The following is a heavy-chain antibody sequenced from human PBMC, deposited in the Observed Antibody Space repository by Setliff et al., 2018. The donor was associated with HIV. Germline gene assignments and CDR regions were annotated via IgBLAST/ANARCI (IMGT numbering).Heavy chain of an antibody. D-gene: IGHD1-26*01. Sequence: SETLSLTCAVYGGSFAASHWSWIRQSPGKGLEWIGEISHSGDTKYTPSLKGRLTISIDTSKKQFSLRLKSVTAADAAVYYCAGGPGTTSIDYWAQGTLVTVSS. V-gene: IGHV4-34*01. CDR2: ISHSGDT. CDR1: GGSFAASH. CDR3: AGGPGTTSIDY. J-gene: IGHJ4*02.